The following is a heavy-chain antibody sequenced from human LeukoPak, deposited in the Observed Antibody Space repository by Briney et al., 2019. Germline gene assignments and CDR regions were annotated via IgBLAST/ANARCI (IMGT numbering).Heavy chain of an antibody. CDR3: ATRIRGVPYDAFDI. CDR1: GFTFSSYG. D-gene: IGHD3-10*01. V-gene: IGHV3-30*03. J-gene: IGHJ3*02. CDR2: ISYDGSNK. Sequence: GGSLRLSCAASGFTFSSYGMHWVRQAPGKGLERVAVISYDGSNKYYADSVKGRFTISRDNSKNTLYLQMNSLRAEDTAVYYCATRIRGVPYDAFDIWGQGTMVTVSS.